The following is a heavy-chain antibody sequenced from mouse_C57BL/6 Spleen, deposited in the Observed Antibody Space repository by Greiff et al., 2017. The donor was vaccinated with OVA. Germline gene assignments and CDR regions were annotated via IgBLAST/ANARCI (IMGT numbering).Heavy chain of an antibody. CDR3: ARGPSHYGSSYDWYFDV. CDR2: ISYDGSN. V-gene: IGHV3-6*01. Sequence: EVQLVESGPGLVKPSQSLSLTCSVTGYSITSGYYWNWIRQFPGNKLEWMGYISYDGSNNYNPSLKNRISITRDTSKNQFFLKLNSVTTEDTATYYCARGPSHYGSSYDWYFDVWGTGTTVTVSS. D-gene: IGHD1-1*01. J-gene: IGHJ1*03. CDR1: GYSITSGYY.